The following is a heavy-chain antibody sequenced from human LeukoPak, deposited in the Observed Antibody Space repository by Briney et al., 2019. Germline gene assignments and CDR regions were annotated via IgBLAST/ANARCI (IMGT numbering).Heavy chain of an antibody. D-gene: IGHD4-17*01. CDR3: ATEYGDYSDGMDV. CDR2: INPNSGGT. CDR1: GYTFTGYY. J-gene: IGHJ6*02. Sequence: ASVKVSCKASGYTFTGYYMHWVRQAPGQGLEWMGWINPNSGGTNYAQKFQGRVTMTRDTSISTAYMELSRLRSDDAAVYYCATEYGDYSDGMDVWGQGATVTVSS. V-gene: IGHV1-2*02.